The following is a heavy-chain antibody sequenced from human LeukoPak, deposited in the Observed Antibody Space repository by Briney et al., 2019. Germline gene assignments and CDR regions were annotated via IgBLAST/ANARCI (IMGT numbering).Heavy chain of an antibody. Sequence: PGGSLRLPCVASGFTFSNYLMAWIRHAPGRGLEWVANINKDGSETYYLDSVRGRFTISRDNAKNSLYLQMNTLGAEDTAVYYCVRELVVGPAEYFQNWGQGTLVTVSS. J-gene: IGHJ1*01. D-gene: IGHD2-15*01. CDR3: VRELVVGPAEYFQN. CDR1: GFTFSNYL. CDR2: INKDGSET. V-gene: IGHV3-7*01.